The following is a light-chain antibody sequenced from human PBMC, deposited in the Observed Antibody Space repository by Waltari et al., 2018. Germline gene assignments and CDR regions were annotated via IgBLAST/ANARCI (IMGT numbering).Light chain of an antibody. CDR3: SSYTTTSTYV. V-gene: IGLV2-14*03. J-gene: IGLJ1*01. CDR1: SSDVGAYND. Sequence: QSALTQPASVSGSPGQSITISCAGTSSDVGAYNDVAWYQQHSGKAPKLIISDVNNRPSGLSNRFSGSKSGNTASLIISGLQADDEADYYCSSYTTTSTYVFGTGTTVSVL. CDR2: DVN.